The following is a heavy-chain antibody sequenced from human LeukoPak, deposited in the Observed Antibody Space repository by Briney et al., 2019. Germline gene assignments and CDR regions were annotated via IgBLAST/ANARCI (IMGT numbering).Heavy chain of an antibody. CDR3: AKGLALSYWYFDL. D-gene: IGHD2/OR15-2a*01. V-gene: IGHV3-23*01. J-gene: IGHJ2*01. CDR1: GFTFSTYA. CDR2: ISGSGGST. Sequence: PGGSLRLSCAASGFTFSTYAMSWVRQAPGKGLEWVSAISGSGGSTYYADSVKGLFTISRDNSKNTLYLQMNSLRAEDTAVYYCAKGLALSYWYFDLWGRGTLVTVSS.